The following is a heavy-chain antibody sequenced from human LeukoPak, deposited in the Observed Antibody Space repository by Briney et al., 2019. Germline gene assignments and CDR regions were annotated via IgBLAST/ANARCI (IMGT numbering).Heavy chain of an antibody. J-gene: IGHJ4*02. Sequence: GGSLRLSCAASGFAFSNYWMSWVRQAPEKGLEWVANIKEDGSEKQYMDSVKGRFTISRDNAKNSLFLEMNSLRAEDTAVYYCARDGYSSNSIVSWDQGTLVTVSS. D-gene: IGHD4-23*01. CDR3: ARDGYSSNSIVS. V-gene: IGHV3-7*01. CDR2: IKEDGSEK. CDR1: GFAFSNYW.